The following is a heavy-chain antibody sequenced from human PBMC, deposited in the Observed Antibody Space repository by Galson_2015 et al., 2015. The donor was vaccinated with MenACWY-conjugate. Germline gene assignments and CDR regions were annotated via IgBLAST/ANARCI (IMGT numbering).Heavy chain of an antibody. V-gene: IGHV3-23*01. CDR2: ISDSGAAT. CDR3: AKDVYMDV. CDR1: GFTFNQYW. Sequence: SLRLSCAASGFTFNQYWMHWVRQAPGTGLEWVAIISDSGAATHYIDSVKGRFTISRDNSKNTLYLQMSRLRAEDTALYYCAKDVYMDVWGKGTTVSVSS. J-gene: IGHJ6*03.